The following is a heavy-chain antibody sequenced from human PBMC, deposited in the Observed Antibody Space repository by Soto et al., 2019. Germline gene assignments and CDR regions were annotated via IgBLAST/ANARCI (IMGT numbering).Heavy chain of an antibody. CDR1: GYTFTSYA. CDR2: INAGNGNT. J-gene: IGHJ6*02. D-gene: IGHD2-15*01. CDR3: ARVASRCRGGICYLHASYYYGMDV. V-gene: IGHV1-3*01. Sequence: QVQLVQSGAEVKKPWASVKVSCKASGYTFTSYAMHWVRQAPGQSLAWMGWINAGNGNTKYSQKFQGRVTITRDTAASTAYMELSSLRSGDTAVYYCARVASRCRGGICYLHASYYYGMDVWGQGTTVTVSS.